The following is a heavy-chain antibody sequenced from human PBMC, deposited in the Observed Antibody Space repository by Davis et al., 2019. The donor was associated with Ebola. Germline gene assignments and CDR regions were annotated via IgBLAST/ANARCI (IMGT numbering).Heavy chain of an antibody. CDR3: ARGYCSGAGCYRTDGLDV. Sequence: GGSLRLSCAASGFTFSSYAMSWVRQAPGKGLEWVALISYDGSNENYAGSVKGRFTISRDNSKNTQYLQMSSLRVDDTAVYYCARGYCSGAGCYRTDGLDVWGEGTTVTVSS. D-gene: IGHD2-15*01. J-gene: IGHJ6*04. V-gene: IGHV3-30-3*01. CDR1: GFTFSSYA. CDR2: ISYDGSNE.